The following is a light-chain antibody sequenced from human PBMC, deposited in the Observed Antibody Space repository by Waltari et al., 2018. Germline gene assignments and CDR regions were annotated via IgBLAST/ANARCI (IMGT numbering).Light chain of an antibody. V-gene: IGKV1-39*01. CDR2: DAS. Sequence: DIQMTQSPSSLSASVGDRVTITCRASQSISRFLNWYQHKPGKAPNLLIHDASILQSWVPSRFSGSGSETDFTLTIISLQPEDFATYYRQQSYSSLLTFGGGPKAEIK. J-gene: IGKJ4*01. CDR1: QSISRF. CDR3: QQSYSSLLT.